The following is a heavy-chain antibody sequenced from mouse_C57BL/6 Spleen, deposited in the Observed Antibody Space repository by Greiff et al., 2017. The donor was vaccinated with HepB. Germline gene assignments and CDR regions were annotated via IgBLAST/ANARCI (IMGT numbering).Heavy chain of an antibody. CDR1: GYTFTSYW. Sequence: VKLQQPGAELVKPGASVKMSCKASGYTFTSYWLTWVKQRPGQGLEWIGDIYPGSGSTNYNEKFKSKATLTVDTSSSTAYMQLSSLTSEDSAVYYCARMGNYYGSRRDYWGQGTTLTVSS. V-gene: IGHV1-55*01. D-gene: IGHD1-1*01. CDR3: ARMGNYYGSRRDY. CDR2: IYPGSGST. J-gene: IGHJ2*01.